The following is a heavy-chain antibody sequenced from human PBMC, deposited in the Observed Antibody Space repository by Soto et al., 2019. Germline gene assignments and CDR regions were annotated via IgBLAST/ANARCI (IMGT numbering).Heavy chain of an antibody. CDR1: GFSLSTSGVG. CDR3: AHVYGGYDNFDY. Sequence: QITLKESGPTLVKPTQTLTLTCTFSGFSLSTSGVGVGWIRQPPGKALEWLALIYWDDDKSYSPSLKSRLTLTKDTSKNQVVLTMTNMDPVDTATYYCAHVYGGYDNFDYWGQGTLVTVSS. V-gene: IGHV2-5*02. J-gene: IGHJ4*02. CDR2: IYWDDDK. D-gene: IGHD5-12*01.